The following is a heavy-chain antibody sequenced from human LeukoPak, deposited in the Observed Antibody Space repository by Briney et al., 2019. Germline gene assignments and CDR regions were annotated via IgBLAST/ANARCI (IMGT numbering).Heavy chain of an antibody. D-gene: IGHD3-3*01. CDR3: ARVRRSGYQKRNWFDP. Sequence: LRLSCAASGFTFSSYEMNWVRQPPGKGLEWIGEINHSGSTNYNPSLKSRVTISVDTSKNQFSLKLSSVTAADTAVYYCARVRRSGYQKRNWFDPWGQGTLVTVSS. V-gene: IGHV4-34*01. CDR2: INHSGST. CDR1: GFTFSSYE. J-gene: IGHJ5*02.